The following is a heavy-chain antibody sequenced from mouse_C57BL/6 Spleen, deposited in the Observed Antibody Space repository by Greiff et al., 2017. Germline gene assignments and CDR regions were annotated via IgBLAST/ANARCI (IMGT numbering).Heavy chain of an antibody. CDR2: IDPEDGET. CDR1: GYNIKDYY. D-gene: IGHD1-1*01. Sequence: VQLQQPGAELVKPGASVKLSCTASGYNIKDYYMHWVKQRPEQGLEWIGRIDPEDGETKYAPKFQGKATITADTSSNTAYLQLSSLTSGDTAVYDGARGGDGSSYGFAYWGQGTLVTVSA. CDR3: ARGGDGSSYGFAY. J-gene: IGHJ3*01. V-gene: IGHV14-2*01.